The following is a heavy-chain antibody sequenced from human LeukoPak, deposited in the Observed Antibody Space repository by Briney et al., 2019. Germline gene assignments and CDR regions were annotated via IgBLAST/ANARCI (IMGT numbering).Heavy chain of an antibody. Sequence: ASVTVSCKASGYTFTGYYMHWVRQAPGQGLEWMGWINPNSGGTNYAQKFQGRVTMTRDTSISTAYMELSRLRSDDTAVYYCARGLGGGVVIIGYWGQGTLVTVSS. V-gene: IGHV1-2*02. CDR1: GYTFTGYY. CDR2: INPNSGGT. CDR3: ARGLGGGVVIIGY. J-gene: IGHJ4*02. D-gene: IGHD3-3*01.